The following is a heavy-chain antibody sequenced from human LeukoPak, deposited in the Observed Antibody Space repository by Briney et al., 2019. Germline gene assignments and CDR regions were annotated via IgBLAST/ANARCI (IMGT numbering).Heavy chain of an antibody. D-gene: IGHD3-22*01. J-gene: IGHJ4*02. CDR1: GFTFGNAW. Sequence: GSLRLSCAASGFTFGNAWMSWVRQAPGEGVEWVGPIKNKTDGGTTDYAAPVKGRFTISRDDSKNTLYLQMNSLKTEDTAVYYCTTAWYYDSSGYYFNLVDYWGQGTLVTVSS. CDR2: IKNKTDGGTT. V-gene: IGHV3-15*01. CDR3: TTAWYYDSSGYYFNLVDY.